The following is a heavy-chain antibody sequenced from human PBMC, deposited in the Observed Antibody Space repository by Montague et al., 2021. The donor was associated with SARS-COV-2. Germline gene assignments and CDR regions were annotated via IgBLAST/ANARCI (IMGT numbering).Heavy chain of an antibody. CDR1: GDSISSSHW. V-gene: IGHV4-4*02. CDR3: ARQAPGVDYYFDS. D-gene: IGHD6-13*01. Sequence: SETLSLTCVVSGDSISSSHWWTWVRQSPGKGPEWIGDLFHSGATNYNPSLKSRVTFSVDKSKSQFSLKMTSVTAADTAFYYCARQAPGVDYYFDSWGQGTLVTVAS. CDR2: LFHSGAT. J-gene: IGHJ4*02.